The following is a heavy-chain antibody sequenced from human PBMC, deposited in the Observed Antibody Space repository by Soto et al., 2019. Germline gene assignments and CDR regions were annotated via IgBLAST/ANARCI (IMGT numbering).Heavy chain of an antibody. D-gene: IGHD6-13*01. V-gene: IGHV1-18*04. CDR2: ISAYNGNT. Sequence: QVQLVQSGAEVKKPGASVKVSCKASGYTFTSYGISWVRQAPGQGLAWMGWISAYNGNTNNAQKLEGRVTTTTDTSTSTAYMELRSLRSDDTAVYYCARDSHSSSWYEYDYWGQGTLVTVSS. CDR1: GYTFTSYG. CDR3: ARDSHSSSWYEYDY. J-gene: IGHJ4*02.